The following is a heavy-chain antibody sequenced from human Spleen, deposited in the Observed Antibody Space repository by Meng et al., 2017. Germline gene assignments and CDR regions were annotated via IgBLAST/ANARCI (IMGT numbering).Heavy chain of an antibody. J-gene: IGHJ4*02. CDR2: IYHSGST. V-gene: IGHV4-4*02. CDR1: GGSISSSNW. D-gene: IGHD1-26*01. CDR3: AREASGTYYY. Sequence: QVHLQESGPGLVKPSGTLSLTCAVSGGSISSSNWWSWVRQSPGKGLEWIGEIYHSGSTNYNPSFKSRVTISLDKSKNQSSLKLSSVTAADTAVYYCAREASGTYYYWGQGTLVTVSS.